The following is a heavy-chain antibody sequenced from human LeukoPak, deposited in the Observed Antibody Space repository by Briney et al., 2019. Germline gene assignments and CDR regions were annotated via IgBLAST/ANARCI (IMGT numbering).Heavy chain of an antibody. J-gene: IGHJ4*02. CDR3: ARAQLLWFGELLPHFDY. V-gene: IGHV4-4*02. CDR2: IYHSGST. CDR1: GGSISSSNW. D-gene: IGHD3-10*01. Sequence: SETLSPTCAVSGGSISSSNWWSWVRQPPGKGLEWIGEIYHSGSTNYNPSLKSRVTISVDKSKNQFSLKLSSVTAADTAVYYCARAQLLWFGELLPHFDYWGQGTLVTVSS.